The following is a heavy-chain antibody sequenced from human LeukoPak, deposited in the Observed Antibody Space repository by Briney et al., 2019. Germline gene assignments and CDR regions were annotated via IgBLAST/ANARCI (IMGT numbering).Heavy chain of an antibody. D-gene: IGHD4-17*01. CDR2: INPNSGGT. CDR1: GYTFTGYY. V-gene: IGHV1-2*02. J-gene: IGHJ5*02. Sequence: VASVKVSCKASGYTFTGYYMRWVRQAPGQGLEWMGWINPNSGGTNYAQKFQGRVTMTGDTSISTAYMELSRLRSDDTAVYYCAGARGDYEDWFDPWGQGTLVTVSS. CDR3: AGARGDYEDWFDP.